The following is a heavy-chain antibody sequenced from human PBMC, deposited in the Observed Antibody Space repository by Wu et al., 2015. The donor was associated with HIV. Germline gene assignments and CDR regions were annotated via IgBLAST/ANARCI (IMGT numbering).Heavy chain of an antibody. Sequence: VQLVQSGADVKKPGTTVKVSCRVSGFTFIDYYISWVQQAPGKGLEWMGFVDPENGQTMYAEEFQGRVTITADTSTDTAYMELRRLTPEDTAVYYCARHLPPLCSSSSCHYELQRGADGFDVWGQGTMVTVSS. CDR2: VDPENGQT. CDR1: GFTFIDYY. D-gene: IGHD2-2*01. J-gene: IGHJ3*01. V-gene: IGHV1-69-2*01. CDR3: ARHLPPLCSSSSCHYELQRGADGFDV.